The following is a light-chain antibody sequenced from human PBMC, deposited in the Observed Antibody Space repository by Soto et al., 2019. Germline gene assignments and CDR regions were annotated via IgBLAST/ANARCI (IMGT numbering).Light chain of an antibody. CDR2: DVK. Sequence: QSALTQPPSASGSLGQPVTISCTGTSSDVGGYNYVSWYQQHPGKAPKLMIYDVKKRPSGVPDRFSGSKSGNTASLTVSGLPAEDEADYYCSSYAGSNNFVFGTGTKVTVL. CDR1: SSDVGGYNY. CDR3: SSYAGSNNFV. J-gene: IGLJ1*01. V-gene: IGLV2-8*01.